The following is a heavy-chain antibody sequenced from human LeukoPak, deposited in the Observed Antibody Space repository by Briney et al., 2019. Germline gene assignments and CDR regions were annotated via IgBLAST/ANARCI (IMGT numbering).Heavy chain of an antibody. V-gene: IGHV4-59*08. CDR3: ARHSEGGFDN. J-gene: IGHJ4*02. CDR1: GGSISPYY. Sequence: SETLSLTCTVSGGSISPYYWSWFRQPPGKGLEWIGYIYYTGSSTYNRSLKSRVTISVDTSKNQFSLRLTSVTAEDTAVYYCARHSEGGFDNWGQGTLVTVSS. D-gene: IGHD3-10*01. CDR2: IYYTGSS.